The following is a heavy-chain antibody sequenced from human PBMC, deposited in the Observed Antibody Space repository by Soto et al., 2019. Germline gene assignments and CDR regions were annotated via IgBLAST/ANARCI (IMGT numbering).Heavy chain of an antibody. CDR2: IKSKTDGGTT. CDR3: TTDLYDYIWGSPTDAFDI. Sequence: GGSLRLSCAASGFTFSNAWMSWVRQAPGKGLEWVGRIKSKTDGGTTDYAAPVKGRFTISRDDSKNTLYLQMNSLKTEDTAVYYCTTDLYDYIWGSPTDAFDIWGQGTMVTVSS. V-gene: IGHV3-15*01. D-gene: IGHD3-16*01. CDR1: GFTFSNAW. J-gene: IGHJ3*02.